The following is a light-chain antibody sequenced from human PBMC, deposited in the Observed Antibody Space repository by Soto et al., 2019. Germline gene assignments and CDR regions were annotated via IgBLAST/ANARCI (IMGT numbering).Light chain of an antibody. CDR1: QNISNL. V-gene: IGKV1-5*01. J-gene: IGKJ5*01. CDR3: QQYNTYST. Sequence: DIQLTQSPSTLSAAVGDSVTITCRASQNISNLLAWYQQKPGKAPKPLIYDASTLKTGVPSRFSGSGSGSEFNFTITGLQPDDFATYFCQQYNTYSTFGQGTRLDIK. CDR2: DAS.